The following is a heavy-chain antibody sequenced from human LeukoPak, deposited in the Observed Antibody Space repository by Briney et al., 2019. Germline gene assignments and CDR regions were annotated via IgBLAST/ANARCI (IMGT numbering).Heavy chain of an antibody. J-gene: IGHJ4*02. V-gene: IGHV3-30*03. CDR3: ARGGAPAVYFDY. Sequence: GGSLRLSCAASGFSFSSYGMHWIRQAPGKGLEWVALISHAGSNEYYAASVKGRFTISRDNSNNTFYLQMNSLRPEDTAVYYCARGGAPAVYFDYWGQGALVIVSS. CDR1: GFSFSSYG. D-gene: IGHD1-26*01. CDR2: ISHAGSNE.